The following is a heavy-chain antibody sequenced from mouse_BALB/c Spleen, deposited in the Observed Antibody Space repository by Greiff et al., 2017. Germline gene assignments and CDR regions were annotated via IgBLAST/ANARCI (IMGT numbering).Heavy chain of an antibody. CDR3: ARDPYYYGSNYYAMDY. CDR2: ISDGGSYT. D-gene: IGHD1-1*01. Sequence: EVKVVESGGGLVKPGGSLKLSCAASGFTFSDYYMYWVRQTPEKRLEWVATISDGGSYTYYPDSVKGRFTISRDNAKNNLYLQMSSLKSEDTAMYYCARDPYYYGSNYYAMDYWGQGISVTVSS. V-gene: IGHV5-4*02. J-gene: IGHJ4*01. CDR1: GFTFSDYY.